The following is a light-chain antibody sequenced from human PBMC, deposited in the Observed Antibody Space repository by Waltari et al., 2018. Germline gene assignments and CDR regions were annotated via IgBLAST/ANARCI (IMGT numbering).Light chain of an antibody. Sequence: QSVLTQPPSMSGAPEQTVTISCSGTKSNLGAAYHVLLYRVPPGTPPQLRIFGNKNRPSGVSDPFSASKSGASASLVISGLHVGDEGDYYCQSYDSALRGSVFGGGTKLSVL. V-gene: IGLV1-40*01. CDR1: KSNLGAAYH. CDR3: QSYDSALRGSV. CDR2: GNK. J-gene: IGLJ2*01.